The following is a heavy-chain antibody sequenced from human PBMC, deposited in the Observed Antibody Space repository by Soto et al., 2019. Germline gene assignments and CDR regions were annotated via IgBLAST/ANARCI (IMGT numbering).Heavy chain of an antibody. CDR3: ARGAVVVPNGLIAGMDV. D-gene: IGHD2-15*01. V-gene: IGHV1-46*01. J-gene: IGHJ6*02. Sequence: GASVKVSYKPSGYSFSNFYVHWVRQAPGQGLEWMGIIDPSSGTTSYTQKFQERVTMTRDTSMSTVYMELSRLRSEDTAVYYCARGAVVVPNGLIAGMDVWGLGTTVTVS. CDR2: IDPSSGTT. CDR1: GYSFSNFY.